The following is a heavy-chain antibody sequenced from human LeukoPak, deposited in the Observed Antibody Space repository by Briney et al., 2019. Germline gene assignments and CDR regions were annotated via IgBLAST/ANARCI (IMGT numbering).Heavy chain of an antibody. CDR1: GGSFSGYY. D-gene: IGHD6-13*01. J-gene: IGHJ4*02. CDR2: INHSGST. Sequence: SETLSLTCAVYGGSFSGYYWSWIRQPPGKGLEWIGEINHSGSTNYNPSLKSRVTVSVDTSKNQFSLKLSSVTAADTAVYYCARRAYSSSWDDYFDYWGQGTLVTVSS. V-gene: IGHV4-34*01. CDR3: ARRAYSSSWDDYFDY.